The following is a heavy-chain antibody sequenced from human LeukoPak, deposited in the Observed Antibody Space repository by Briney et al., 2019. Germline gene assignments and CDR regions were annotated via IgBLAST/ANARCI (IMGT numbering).Heavy chain of an antibody. D-gene: IGHD6-19*01. CDR3: ARGLGHWYFDL. CDR1: GLTFSSYG. V-gene: IGHV3-33*01. Sequence: AGGSLRLSCAASGLTFSSYGMHWVRQAPGKGLEWVAAIWYDGSNQYYADSVKGRFTISRDNSKNTLYLQMNSLRGEDTAVYYCARGLGHWYFDLWGRGTLVTVSS. CDR2: IWYDGSNQ. J-gene: IGHJ2*01.